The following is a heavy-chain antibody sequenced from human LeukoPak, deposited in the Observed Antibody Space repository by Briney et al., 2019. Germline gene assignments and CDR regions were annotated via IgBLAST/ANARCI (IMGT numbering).Heavy chain of an antibody. D-gene: IGHD5-12*01. Sequence: ASVKVSCKASGGTFSSYAISWVRQAPGQGLEWMGRIIPILGIANYAQKFQGRVTITADKSTSTAYMELSSLRSEDTAVYYCAGRFSRGYSGYDNFDYWGQGTLVTVSS. CDR1: GGTFSSYA. CDR3: AGRFSRGYSGYDNFDY. CDR2: IIPILGIA. V-gene: IGHV1-69*04. J-gene: IGHJ4*02.